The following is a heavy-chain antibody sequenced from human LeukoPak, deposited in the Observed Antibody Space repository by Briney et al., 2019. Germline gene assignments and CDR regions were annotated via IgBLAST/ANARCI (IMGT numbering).Heavy chain of an antibody. Sequence: PGRSLRLSCAASGFTFSSYAMHWVRQAPGKGLEWVAVISYDGSNKYYADSVKGRFTISRDNSKNTLYLQMNSLRAEDTAVHYCARAVGPYDYWGQGTLVTVS. CDR3: ARAVGPYDY. J-gene: IGHJ4*02. CDR1: GFTFSSYA. V-gene: IGHV3-30-3*01. CDR2: ISYDGSNK. D-gene: IGHD3-16*01.